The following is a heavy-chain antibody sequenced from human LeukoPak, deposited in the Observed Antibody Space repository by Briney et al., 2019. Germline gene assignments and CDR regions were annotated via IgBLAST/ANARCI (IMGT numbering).Heavy chain of an antibody. CDR3: ARVRYYGSGSYYYFDY. J-gene: IGHJ4*02. CDR1: AGTFTIYD. V-gene: IGHV1-69*13. Sequence: SVTVSFTSSAGTFTIYDISWVRQAPGQGLEWMGGIIPIFGTANYAQKFQGRVTITGDESTSTAYMELSSLRSEDTAVYYCARVRYYGSGSYYYFDYWGQGTLVTVSS. D-gene: IGHD3-10*01. CDR2: IIPIFGTA.